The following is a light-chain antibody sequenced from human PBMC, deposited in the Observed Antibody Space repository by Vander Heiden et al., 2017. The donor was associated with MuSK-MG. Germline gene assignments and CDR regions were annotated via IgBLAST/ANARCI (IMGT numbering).Light chain of an antibody. CDR2: GRP. CDR1: QRISTC. V-gene: IGKV1-39*01. J-gene: IGKJ1*01. CDR3: HQSYNLTHQ. Sequence: DIKLPQSLSSLSASVGDRFPIPCRASQRISTCLHWYQQKHGRAPRLLIYGRPSLESEGPARFSGSGSGTEIAFTITSLHPEDVDTDYYHQSYNLTHQFGQGTKVDIK.